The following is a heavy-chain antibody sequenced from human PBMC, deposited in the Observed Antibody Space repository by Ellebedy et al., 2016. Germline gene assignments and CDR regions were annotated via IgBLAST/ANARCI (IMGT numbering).Heavy chain of an antibody. V-gene: IGHV2-5*01. CDR3: AHRSTNREVDY. CDR2: IYGNDDK. J-gene: IGHJ4*02. Sequence: SGPTLVKPTQTLTLTCTFSGFSLDTNEVVVGWIRQPPGGALEWLSFIYGNDDKRYRPSLRSRLTITKDTSKNQVVLTMTNMDSVDTGTYFCAHRSTNREVDYWGQGILVTVSS. D-gene: IGHD1-14*01. CDR1: GFSLDTNEVV.